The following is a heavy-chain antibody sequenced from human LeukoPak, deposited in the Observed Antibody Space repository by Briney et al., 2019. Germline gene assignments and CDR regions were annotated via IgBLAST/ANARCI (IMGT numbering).Heavy chain of an antibody. D-gene: IGHD3-10*01. CDR2: ISYDGSNK. J-gene: IGHJ4*02. Sequence: GGSLRLSCAASGFTFSSYAMHWVRQAPGKGLEWVAVISYDGSNKYYADSVKGRFTIFRDNSKNTLYLQMNSLRAEDTAVYYCAKHMVRGVIDRFDYWGQGTLVTVSS. CDR1: GFTFSSYA. CDR3: AKHMVRGVIDRFDY. V-gene: IGHV3-30-3*01.